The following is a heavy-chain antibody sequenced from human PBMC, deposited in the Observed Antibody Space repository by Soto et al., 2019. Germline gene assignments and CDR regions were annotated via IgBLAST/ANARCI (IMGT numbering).Heavy chain of an antibody. J-gene: IGHJ5*02. Sequence: EVHLVESGGGLVKPGGSLRLSCAASGFTFSSYTMIWVRQAPGKGLEWVSSIISSSTNTYYADSVKGRFTISRDNAKNSLFLQMNSLRAEDTAVYYCARAIRASYCPVSGYSSSCDCFDPWGQGTLVTVSS. CDR3: ARAIRASYCPVSGYSSSCDCFDP. CDR1: GFTFSSYT. CDR2: IISSSTNT. V-gene: IGHV3-21*01. D-gene: IGHD6-19*01.